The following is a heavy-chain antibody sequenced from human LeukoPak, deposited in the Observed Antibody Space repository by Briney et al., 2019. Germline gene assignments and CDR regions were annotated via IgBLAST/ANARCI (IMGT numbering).Heavy chain of an antibody. D-gene: IGHD3-10*01. J-gene: IGHJ4*02. CDR1: GLTFSSYA. Sequence: GGSLRLSCAASGLTFSSYAMSWVRQAPGKGLEWVANIKQDGSEKYYVDSVKGRFTISRDNAKNSLYLQMNSLRAEDTAVYYCARVDYYGSGFDYWGQGTLVTVSS. V-gene: IGHV3-7*01. CDR2: IKQDGSEK. CDR3: ARVDYYGSGFDY.